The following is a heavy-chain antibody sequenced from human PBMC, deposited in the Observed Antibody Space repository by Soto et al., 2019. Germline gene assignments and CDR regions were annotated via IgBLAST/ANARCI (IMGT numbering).Heavy chain of an antibody. CDR3: ARRNLRWLAIGV. J-gene: IGHJ4*02. CDR2: MNPNSGNT. V-gene: IGHV1-8*02. CDR1: GYTFTSYH. Sequence: PEASVKVSCKASGYTFTSYHMHWVRQAPGQGLEWMGWMNPNSGNTGYAQKFQGRVTMTRNTSTSTAYMELSSLRSEDTAVYYCARRNLRWLAIGVWGQGTLVTVSS. D-gene: IGHD3-10*01.